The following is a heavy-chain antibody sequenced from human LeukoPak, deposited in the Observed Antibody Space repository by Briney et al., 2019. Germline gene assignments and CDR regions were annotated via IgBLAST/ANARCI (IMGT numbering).Heavy chain of an antibody. J-gene: IGHJ4*02. CDR3: ARGVLTGGTYFAY. Sequence: PGGSLRLSCAASGFTFNTYAMHWVRRAPGKGLEWVAVISYDGSNKYYADSVRGRFAISRDSSRSTLYLQLNSLRAEDTATYFCARGVLTGGTYFAYWGLGTLVTVSS. CDR1: GFTFNTYA. CDR2: ISYDGSNK. D-gene: IGHD4/OR15-4a*01. V-gene: IGHV3-30*09.